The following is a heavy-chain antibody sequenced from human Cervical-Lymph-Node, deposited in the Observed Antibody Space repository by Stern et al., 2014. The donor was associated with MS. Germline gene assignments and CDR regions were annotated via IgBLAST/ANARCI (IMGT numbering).Heavy chain of an antibody. J-gene: IGHJ4*02. Sequence: QVQLVESGAEVRKPGASVKVSCKVSGYTLSDLSMHWVRQTPGTGLEWMGGLDPRYGAKMFAQRFQGRVTMTEATFSDTAYLELDSLTSEDTAVYYSAVELHVTMTGGGARWGQGTLVTVSS. V-gene: IGHV1-24*01. CDR3: AVELHVTMTGGGAR. CDR2: LDPRYGAK. CDR1: GYTLSDLS. D-gene: IGHD1-7*01.